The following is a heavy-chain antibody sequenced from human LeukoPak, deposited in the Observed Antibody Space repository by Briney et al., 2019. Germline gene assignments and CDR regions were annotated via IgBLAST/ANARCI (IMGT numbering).Heavy chain of an antibody. V-gene: IGHV4-39*07. CDR3: ARMYIKWGRYLQH. CDR1: GGSISSSSYY. Sequence: PSETLSLTCTVSGGSISSSSYYWGWIRQPPGKGLEWIGSIYYSGSTNYNPSLKSRVTISVDTSKNQFSLKLSSVTAADTAVYYCARMYIKWGRYLQHWGQGTLVTVSS. D-gene: IGHD1-26*01. J-gene: IGHJ1*01. CDR2: IYYSGST.